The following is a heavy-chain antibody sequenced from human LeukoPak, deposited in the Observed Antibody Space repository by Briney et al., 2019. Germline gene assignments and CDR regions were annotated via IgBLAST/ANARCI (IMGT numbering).Heavy chain of an antibody. CDR3: AILELANFDY. D-gene: IGHD1-7*01. CDR2: ISSSSSYI. CDR1: GFTFSSYS. V-gene: IGHV3-21*01. Sequence: GGSLRLPCAASGFTFSSYSMSWVRQAPGKGLEWVSSISSSSSYIYYADSVKGRFTISRDNAKNSLYLQMNSLRAEDTAVYYCAILELANFDYWGQGTLVTVSS. J-gene: IGHJ4*02.